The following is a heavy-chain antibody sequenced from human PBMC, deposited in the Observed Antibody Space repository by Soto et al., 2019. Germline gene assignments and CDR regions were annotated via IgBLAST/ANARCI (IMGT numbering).Heavy chain of an antibody. V-gene: IGHV4-59*01. CDR2: IYYSGST. J-gene: IGHJ3*02. CDR1: GGSISSYY. CDR3: ARETIAEAYAFDI. Sequence: QVQLQESGPGLVKPSETLSLTCTVSGGSISSYYWSWIRQPPGKGLEWIGYIYYSGSTNYNPSLKSRVTISVDTSKNQFSLKLSSVTAADTAVYYCARETIAEAYAFDIWGQGTMVTVSS. D-gene: IGHD6-13*01.